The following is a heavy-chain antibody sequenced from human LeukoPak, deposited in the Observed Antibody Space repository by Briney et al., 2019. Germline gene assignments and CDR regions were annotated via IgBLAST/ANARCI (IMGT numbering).Heavy chain of an antibody. CDR2: INHSGST. D-gene: IGHD1-26*01. V-gene: IGHV4-34*01. CDR1: GGSFSGYY. CDR3: ARGHGTH. J-gene: IGHJ4*02. Sequence: KPSETLSLTCAVYGGSFSGYYWSWIRQPPGKGLEWIGEINHSGSTNYNPSLKSRVTISVDTSKNQFSLKLCSVTAADTAVYYCARGHGTHWGQGTLVTVSS.